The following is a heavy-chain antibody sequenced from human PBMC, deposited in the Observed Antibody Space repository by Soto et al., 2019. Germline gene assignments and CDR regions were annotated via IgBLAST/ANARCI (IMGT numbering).Heavy chain of an antibody. V-gene: IGHV1-8*02. CDR2: MNPNSGNT. Sequence: ASVKVSCKASGYNFNTFYIYWVRQATGHGLEWMGWMNPNSGNTGYAQELRGRVTMTRNTSNTTAYTELTSLTSDDTGVYYCAGGNFRYWGQGTLVTVSS. J-gene: IGHJ4*02. CDR1: GYNFNTFY. CDR3: AGGNFRY.